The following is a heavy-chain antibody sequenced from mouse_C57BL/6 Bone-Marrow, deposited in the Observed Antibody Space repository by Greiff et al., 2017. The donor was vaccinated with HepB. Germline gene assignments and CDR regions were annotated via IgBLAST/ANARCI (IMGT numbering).Heavy chain of an antibody. CDR2: INPNNGGT. Sequence: EVQLQQSGPELVKPGASVKISCKASGYTFTDYYMNWVKQSHGKSLEWIGDINPNNGGTSYNQKFKGKATLTVDKSSSTAYMELRSLTSEDSAVYYCARREDGSSYWYFDVWGTGTTVTVSS. CDR3: ARREDGSSYWYFDV. J-gene: IGHJ1*03. CDR1: GYTFTDYY. V-gene: IGHV1-26*01. D-gene: IGHD1-1*01.